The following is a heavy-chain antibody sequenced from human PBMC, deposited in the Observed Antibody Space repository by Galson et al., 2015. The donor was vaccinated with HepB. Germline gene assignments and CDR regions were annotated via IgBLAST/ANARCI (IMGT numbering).Heavy chain of an antibody. D-gene: IGHD3-10*01. CDR2: INPNSGGT. Sequence: SVKVSCKASGYTFTGYYMHWVRQAPGQGLEWMGWINPNSGGTNYAQKFQGRVTMTRDTSISTAYMELSRLRSDDTAVYYCARRGLYCSGSYKGPWFDPWGQGTLVTVSS. V-gene: IGHV1-2*02. CDR3: ARRGLYCSGSYKGPWFDP. CDR1: GYTFTGYY. J-gene: IGHJ5*02.